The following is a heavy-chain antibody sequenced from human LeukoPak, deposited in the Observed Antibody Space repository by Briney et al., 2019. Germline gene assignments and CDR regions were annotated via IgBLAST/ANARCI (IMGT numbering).Heavy chain of an antibody. CDR1: GFSLSTSLVA. J-gene: IGHJ4*02. CDR2: ICWNDEK. D-gene: IGHD5-24*01. Sequence: SGPTLVDPTQTLTLTCTFSGFSLSTSLVAVGWIRQPPGKALDWLALICWNDEKHYSPSLKSRLTITKDTSKNQVVLTMTNMDPVDTATYSCAHRRDGYFDYWGQGTLVTVSS. V-gene: IGHV2-5*01. CDR3: AHRRDGYFDY.